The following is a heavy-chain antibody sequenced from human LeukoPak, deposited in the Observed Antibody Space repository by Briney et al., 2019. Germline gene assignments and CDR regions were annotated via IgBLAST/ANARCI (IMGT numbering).Heavy chain of an antibody. V-gene: IGHV1-18*01. Sequence: GASVKVSCKTSGYTFTSYGINWVRQAPGQGLEWMGRISAHNGNTNYAQKLQGRVTMTTDTSTSTAYMELRSLRSDDTAVYYCARDRPTVTPDYYYYGMDVWGQGTTVTVSS. CDR2: ISAHNGNT. CDR3: ARDRPTVTPDYYYYGMDV. D-gene: IGHD4-17*01. J-gene: IGHJ6*02. CDR1: GYTFTSYG.